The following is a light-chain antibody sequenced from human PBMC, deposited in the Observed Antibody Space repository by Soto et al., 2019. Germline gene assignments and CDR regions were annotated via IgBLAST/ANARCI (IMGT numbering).Light chain of an antibody. CDR2: TIN. Sequence: QSVLTQSPSASGTPGQRVTISCSGSSSNIGSNTVNWYQQLPGTAPKLLIYTINQRPSGVPDRFSGSKSGTSASLAISGLQSEGEADYYCAAWDDSVNGVVFGGGTKLTVL. CDR1: SSNIGSNT. CDR3: AAWDDSVNGVV. V-gene: IGLV1-44*01. J-gene: IGLJ2*01.